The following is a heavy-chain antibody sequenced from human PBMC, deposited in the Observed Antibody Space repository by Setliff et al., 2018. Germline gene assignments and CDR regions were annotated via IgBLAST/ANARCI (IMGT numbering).Heavy chain of an antibody. Sequence: GGSLRLSCVVSGFSFSRHWMSWVRQAPGKGLEWVADIKKDGSTTDYLDSVKGRFTISRDNAKRSLYLQMNGLGADDTGVYYCVRDDADNYDAFDNWGQGTLVTVSS. CDR1: GFSFSRHW. J-gene: IGHJ3*02. V-gene: IGHV3-7*01. CDR3: VRDDADNYDAFDN. D-gene: IGHD3-22*01. CDR2: IKKDGSTT.